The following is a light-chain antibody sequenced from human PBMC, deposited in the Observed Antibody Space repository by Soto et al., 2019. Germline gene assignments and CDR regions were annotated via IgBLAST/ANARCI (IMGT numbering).Light chain of an antibody. J-gene: IGLJ2*01. Sequence: QSALTQPPSVSAAPGQQVTISCSGSSSNIGNNYVSWYQQLPGTAPKLLIYDNNKRPSGIPDRFSGSKSGTSATLGITGLQTGDEADYYCGTWDSSLSVVFGGGTKLTVL. CDR2: DNN. V-gene: IGLV1-51*01. CDR3: GTWDSSLSVV. CDR1: SSNIGNNY.